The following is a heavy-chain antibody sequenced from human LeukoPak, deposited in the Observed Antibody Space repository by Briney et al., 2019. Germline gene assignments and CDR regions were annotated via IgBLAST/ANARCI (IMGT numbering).Heavy chain of an antibody. J-gene: IGHJ4*02. Sequence: PSDTLSLTCTVDCGSISSYYWGWARQPPGEGLEWIGYIYYSGSTNYNPSLKSRVTISVDTSKNQFSLKVSSVPAADTAVYYCARDRWLGYWGQGTLVTVSS. V-gene: IGHV4-59*01. CDR2: IYYSGST. D-gene: IGHD5-18*01. CDR1: CGSISSYY. CDR3: ARDRWLGY.